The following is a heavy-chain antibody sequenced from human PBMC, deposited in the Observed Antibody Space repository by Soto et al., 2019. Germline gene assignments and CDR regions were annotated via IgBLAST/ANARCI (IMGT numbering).Heavy chain of an antibody. CDR1: AYSFTSLH. CDR3: AHRRWLHGNWFDP. D-gene: IGHD5-12*01. J-gene: IGHJ5*02. Sequence: GXSAKVSCKASAYSFTSLHFNWVRQATGQGLEWIGWMNPHSGDTGFAQRFQGRVTMTRNTSINTAYMELRSLRSQDTAVYYCAHRRWLHGNWFDPWGQGTQVTVSS. V-gene: IGHV1-8*01. CDR2: MNPHSGDT.